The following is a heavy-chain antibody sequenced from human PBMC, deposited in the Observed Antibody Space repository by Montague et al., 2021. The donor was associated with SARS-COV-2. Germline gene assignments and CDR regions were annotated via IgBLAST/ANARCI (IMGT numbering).Heavy chain of an antibody. CDR1: GFTFSTQA. CDR2: ISFDGIKE. CDR3: ARDTSYDGSGYYYFDY. J-gene: IGHJ4*02. D-gene: IGHD3-22*01. V-gene: IGHV3-30-3*01. Sequence: SLRLSCAASGFTFSTQAMHWVRQTPGKGLEWVAAISFDGIKEHYADSVKGRFTVSRDNSENTLYLQMNILRAEDTALYYYARDTSYDGSGYYYFDYWGQGTLVTVSS.